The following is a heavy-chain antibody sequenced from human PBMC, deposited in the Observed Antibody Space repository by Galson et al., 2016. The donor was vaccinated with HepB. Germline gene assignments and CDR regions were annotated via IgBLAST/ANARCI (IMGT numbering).Heavy chain of an antibody. D-gene: IGHD2-2*01. J-gene: IGHJ5*02. CDR2: IYYSGST. Sequence: GLEWIGYIYYSGSTYYNPSLGGRVTMSVDTSKNQFSLKLSSVTAADTAVYYCARDSGNCSSTSCFENWFDPWGQGTPVTVSS. CDR3: ARDSGNCSSTSCFENWFDP. V-gene: IGHV4-31*02.